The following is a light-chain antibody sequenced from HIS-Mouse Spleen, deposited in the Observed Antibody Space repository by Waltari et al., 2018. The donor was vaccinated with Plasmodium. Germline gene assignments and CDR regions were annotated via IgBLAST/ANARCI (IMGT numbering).Light chain of an antibody. CDR1: SSDVGAYNY. CDR2: DVS. Sequence: QSALTQPRSVSGSPGQSVTISCTGTSSDVGAYNYVSCYQQHPGKAPTLMIYDVSKRPSGVPDRFSGSKSGNTASLTISGLQAEDEADYYCCSYAGSYTLVFGGGTKLTVL. J-gene: IGLJ2*01. CDR3: CSYAGSYTLV. V-gene: IGLV2-11*01.